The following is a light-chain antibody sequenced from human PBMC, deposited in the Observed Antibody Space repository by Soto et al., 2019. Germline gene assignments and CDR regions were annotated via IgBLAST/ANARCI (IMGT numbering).Light chain of an antibody. CDR3: QQYNSYSPG. J-gene: IGKJ4*01. V-gene: IGKV1-5*03. CDR2: KAS. CDR1: QSISSW. Sequence: DIQMTQSPSTLSASVGDRVTITCRASQSISSWLAWYQQKPGKAPKLLIYKASSLESGVPSRFSGSGSGTEFTLTISSLQPDDFATYYCQQYNSYSPGFGGGTKVDI.